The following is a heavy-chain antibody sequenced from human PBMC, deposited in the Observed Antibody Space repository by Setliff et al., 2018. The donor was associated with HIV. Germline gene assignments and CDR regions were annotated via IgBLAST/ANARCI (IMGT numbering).Heavy chain of an antibody. D-gene: IGHD3-9*01. CDR2: IYYDGTNK. V-gene: IGHV3-30*02. Sequence: GGSLRLSCAASGFTFSDYGMHWVRQAPGKGLEWVAVIYYDGTNKYYADSVKGRFTISRDNSKNTLFLQMNSLRADDTAVYYCAKGTYYDLLTAHYLSDYYMDVWGKGTTVTVSS. J-gene: IGHJ6*03. CDR1: GFTFSDYG. CDR3: AKGTYYDLLTAHYLSDYYMDV.